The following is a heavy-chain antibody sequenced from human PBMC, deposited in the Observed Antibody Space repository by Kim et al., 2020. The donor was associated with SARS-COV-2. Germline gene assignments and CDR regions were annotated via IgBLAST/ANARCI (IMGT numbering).Heavy chain of an antibody. D-gene: IGHD6-19*01. J-gene: IGHJ4*02. CDR2: INPDGGST. CDR1: GYTFNTYY. V-gene: IGHV1-46*02. CDR3: ARGGRTVAGQPWLISPSPLNS. Sequence: ASVKVSCKASGYTFNTYYIHWVRQAPGQGLEWMGIINPDGGSTTYAQRFQDTVTMTSDTSTGTVFMDLSGLRPDDTAIYYCARGGRTVAGQPWLISPSPLNSWRQGTLVTVSS.